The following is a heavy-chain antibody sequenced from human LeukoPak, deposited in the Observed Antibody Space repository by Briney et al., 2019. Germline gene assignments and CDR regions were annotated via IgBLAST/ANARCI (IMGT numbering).Heavy chain of an antibody. J-gene: IGHJ3*02. V-gene: IGHV6-1*01. D-gene: IGHD3-10*01. CDR2: TYYRSKWFN. CDR3: ARGTPFAI. Sequence: SQTLSLTRAISGDSVSSNSAAWNWIRQSPSRGLEWLGRTYYRSKWFNDYASSMKSRINISPDTSKNQFSLQLNSVTPEDTAVYYCARGTPFAIWGQGTMITVSS. CDR1: GDSVSSNSAA.